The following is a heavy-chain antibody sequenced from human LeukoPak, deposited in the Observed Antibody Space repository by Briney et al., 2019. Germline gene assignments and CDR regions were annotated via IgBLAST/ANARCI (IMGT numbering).Heavy chain of an antibody. V-gene: IGHV4-31*03. J-gene: IGHJ5*02. CDR2: IHYSGST. CDR3: AREGCSSTSCYLPFDP. Sequence: SETLSLTCTVSGGSISSGGYYWSWIRQHPGKDLECIGYIHYSGSTYYNPSLNSRVIISVDTSKNQFSLTLSSVTAADTAVYYCAREGCSSTSCYLPFDPWGQGTLVIVSS. D-gene: IGHD2-2*01. CDR1: GGSISSGGYY.